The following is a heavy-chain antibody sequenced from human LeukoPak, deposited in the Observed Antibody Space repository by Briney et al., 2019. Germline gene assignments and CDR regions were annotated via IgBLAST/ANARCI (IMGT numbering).Heavy chain of an antibody. CDR2: ISGYNGNK. V-gene: IGHV1-18*01. CDR3: ARDKHSGVTALIDY. CDR1: GYTFTSYG. J-gene: IGHJ4*02. Sequence: ASVKVSCRASGYTFTSYGISWVRQAPGQGLEWMGWISGYNGNKNYAQKLQGRVTMTRDTSTSTVYMELSSLRSEDTAVYYCARDKHSGVTALIDYWGQGTLVTVSS. D-gene: IGHD2-21*02.